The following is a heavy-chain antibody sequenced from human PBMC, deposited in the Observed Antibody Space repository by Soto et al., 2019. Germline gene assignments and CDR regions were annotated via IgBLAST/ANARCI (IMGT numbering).Heavy chain of an antibody. CDR2: IYYSGST. CDR1: GGSISSGDYY. V-gene: IGHV4-30-4*01. Sequence: SETLSLTCTVSGGSISSGDYYWSWIRQPPGKGLEWIGYIYYSGSTYYNPSLKSRVTISVDTSKNQFSLKLSSVTAADTAVYYCARGQSVAAAATDYWGQGTLVTVSS. D-gene: IGHD6-13*01. J-gene: IGHJ4*02. CDR3: ARGQSVAAAATDY.